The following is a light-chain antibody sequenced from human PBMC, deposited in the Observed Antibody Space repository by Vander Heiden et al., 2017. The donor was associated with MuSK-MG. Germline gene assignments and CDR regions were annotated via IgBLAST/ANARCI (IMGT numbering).Light chain of an antibody. J-gene: IGLJ1*01. CDR3: SSYTSSSIYV. CDR1: SSDVGGYNY. CDR2: DVS. Sequence: QSALTQPASVSGSPGQSITISCTGTSSDVGGYNYVSWYQQHPGKAPKLMIYDVSNRPSGVSNRFSGSKSGNTASLTISGLQAEDEADFYCSSYTSSSIYVFGTGTKVNGL. V-gene: IGLV2-14*03.